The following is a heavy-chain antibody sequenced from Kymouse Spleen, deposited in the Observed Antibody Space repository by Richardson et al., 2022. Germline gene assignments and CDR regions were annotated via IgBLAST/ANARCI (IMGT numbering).Heavy chain of an antibody. V-gene: IGHV4-59*01. Sequence: QVQLQESGPGLVKPSETLSLTCTVSGGSISSYYWSWIRQPPGKGLEWIGYIYYSGSTNYNPSLKSRVTISVDTSKNQFSLKLSSVTAADTAVYYCARGVDIVATPFDYWGQGTLVTVSS. J-gene: IGHJ4*02. CDR3: ARGVDIVATPFDY. D-gene: IGHD5-12*01. CDR2: IYYSGST. CDR1: GGSISSYY.